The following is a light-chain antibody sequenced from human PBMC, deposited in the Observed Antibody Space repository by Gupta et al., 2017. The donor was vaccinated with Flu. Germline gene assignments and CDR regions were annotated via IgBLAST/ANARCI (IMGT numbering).Light chain of an antibody. CDR1: KLGSKF. CDR3: QAWDSSTVV. Sequence: YELTQPPSLSVPPGQTASITCSGDKLGSKFTFWYQQKPGQSPVLVIYQDNKRPSGIPERFSGSNSGNTATLTISGTQAMDEADYYGQAWDSSTVVFGGGTKLTVL. CDR2: QDN. J-gene: IGLJ2*01. V-gene: IGLV3-1*01.